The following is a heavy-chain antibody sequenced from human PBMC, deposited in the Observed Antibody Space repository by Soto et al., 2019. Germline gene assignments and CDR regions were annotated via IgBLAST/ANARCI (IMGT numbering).Heavy chain of an antibody. D-gene: IGHD3-10*01. CDR3: ARDGSGMITMVRGVTCYYYGMDV. CDR1: GYTFTSYG. CDR2: ISAYNGNT. Sequence: QVQLVQSGAEVKKPGASVKVSCKASGYTFTSYGISWVRQAPGQGLEWMGWISAYNGNTNYAQKLQGRFTMTTYTSTSTAYMELRSLRSDDTAVYYCARDGSGMITMVRGVTCYYYGMDVWGQGTTVTVSS. J-gene: IGHJ6*02. V-gene: IGHV1-18*01.